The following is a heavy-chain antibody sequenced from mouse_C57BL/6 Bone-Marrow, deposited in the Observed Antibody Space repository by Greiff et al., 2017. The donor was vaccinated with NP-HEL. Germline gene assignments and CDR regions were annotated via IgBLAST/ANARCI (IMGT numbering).Heavy chain of an antibody. CDR1: GYSITSGYY. V-gene: IGHV3-6*01. J-gene: IGHJ1*03. D-gene: IGHD1-1*01. Sequence: DIKLQESGPGLVKPSQSLSLTCSVTGYSITSGYYWNWIRQFPGNKLEWMGYISYDGSNNYNPSLKNRISITRDTSKNQFFLKLNSVTTEDTATYYCARIPLYYYGSSSYWYFDVWGTGTTVTVSS. CDR3: ARIPLYYYGSSSYWYFDV. CDR2: ISYDGSN.